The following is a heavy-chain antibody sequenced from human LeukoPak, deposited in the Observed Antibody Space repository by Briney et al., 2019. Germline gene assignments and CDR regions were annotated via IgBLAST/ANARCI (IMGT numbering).Heavy chain of an antibody. J-gene: IGHJ4*02. D-gene: IGHD3-22*01. CDR3: ARGGDSSPYYPDY. Sequence: GGSLRLSCAASGFTFSIFAMTWVRQAPGKGLEWVSGIGGGGGSTYYADSVKGRFTISRDNAKNSLFLQMNSLRDEDTAVYYCARGGDSSPYYPDYWGQGTLVTVSS. CDR2: IGGGGGST. V-gene: IGHV3-23*01. CDR1: GFTFSIFA.